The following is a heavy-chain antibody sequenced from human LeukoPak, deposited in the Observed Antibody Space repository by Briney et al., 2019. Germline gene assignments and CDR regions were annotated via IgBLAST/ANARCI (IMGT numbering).Heavy chain of an antibody. CDR1: GVTLSNYG. J-gene: IGHJ4*02. V-gene: IGHV3-23*01. Sequence: GGSLRLSCAVSGVTLSNYGMSWVRLAPGKGLEWVAGISDSGGKTNYADSVKGRFTISRDNPKNTLYLQINSLRAEDTAVYFCAKRGVVIRVILVGFHKEAYYFDSWGQGALVTVSS. CDR3: AKRGVVIRVILVGFHKEAYYFDS. CDR2: ISDSGGKT. D-gene: IGHD3-22*01.